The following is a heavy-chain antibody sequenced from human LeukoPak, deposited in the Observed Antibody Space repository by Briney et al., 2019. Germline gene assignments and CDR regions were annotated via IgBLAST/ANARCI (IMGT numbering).Heavy chain of an antibody. J-gene: IGHJ6*03. CDR2: ISSSSSTI. CDR3: ASEARIQLWYYYYYYYMDV. Sequence: GGSLRLSCAASEFTFSSYNMNWVRQAPGKGLEWVSYISSSSSTIYYADSVKGRFTISRDNSKNTLYLQMNSLRAEDTAVYYCASEARIQLWYYYYYYYMDVWGKGTTVTVSS. D-gene: IGHD5-18*01. CDR1: EFTFSSYN. V-gene: IGHV3-48*01.